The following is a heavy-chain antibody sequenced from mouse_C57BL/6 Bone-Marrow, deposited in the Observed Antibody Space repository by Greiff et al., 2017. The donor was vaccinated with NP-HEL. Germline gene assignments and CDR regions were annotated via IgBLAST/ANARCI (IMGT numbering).Heavy chain of an antibody. CDR1: GYTFTSYW. CDR3: ADSGVSSLYLDY. CDR2: IYPGSGST. J-gene: IGHJ2*01. V-gene: IGHV1-55*01. D-gene: IGHD1-1*01. Sequence: QVQLQQPGAELVKPGASVTMSCKASGYTFTSYWITWVKQRPGQGLEWIGDIYPGSGSTNYNEKFKSKATLTVYTSSSTAYMELRRLTSDNSAVYYDADSGVSSLYLDYWGQGTTLTVSS.